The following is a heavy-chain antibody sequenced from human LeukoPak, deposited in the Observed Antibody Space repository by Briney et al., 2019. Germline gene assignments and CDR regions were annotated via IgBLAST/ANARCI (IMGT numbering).Heavy chain of an antibody. D-gene: IGHD4-23*01. CDR2: IYYSGST. CDR1: GGSFSGYY. V-gene: IGHV4-39*01. CDR3: ARPKLLKNWFDP. J-gene: IGHJ5*02. Sequence: SETLSLTCAVYGGSFSGYYWGWIRQPPGKGLEWIGSIYYSGSTYHNPSLKSRVTISVDTSKNQFSLKVSSVTAADTAVYYCARPKLLKNWFDPWGQGTLVTVSS.